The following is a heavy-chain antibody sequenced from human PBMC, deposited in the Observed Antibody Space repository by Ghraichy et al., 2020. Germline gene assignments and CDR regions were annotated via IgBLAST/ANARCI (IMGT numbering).Heavy chain of an antibody. J-gene: IGHJ4*02. D-gene: IGHD1-26*01. CDR3: AVRQVGMYFDD. CDR2: ISGSGGST. V-gene: IGHV3-23*01. CDR1: GFTFSNYA. Sequence: GESLNISCAASGFTFSNYAMSWVRQAPGKGLEWVSGISGSGGSTYYADSVKGRFTISRDNSKNTLYLQMNSLRAEDTAVYYCAVRQVGMYFDDWGQGTLVTVSS.